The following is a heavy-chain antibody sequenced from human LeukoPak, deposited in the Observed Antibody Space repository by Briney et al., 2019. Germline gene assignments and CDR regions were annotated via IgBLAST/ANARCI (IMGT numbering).Heavy chain of an antibody. CDR3: AKVLLWFGESLDY. D-gene: IGHD3-10*01. CDR1: GFTFSSYA. CDR2: INGSGGST. J-gene: IGHJ4*02. V-gene: IGHV3-23*01. Sequence: PGGSLRLSCAASGFTFSSYAMSWVRQAPGKGLEWVSAINGSGGSTYYADSVKGRFTISRDTSKNTLYLQMNSLRAEDTAVYYCAKVLLWFGESLDYWGQGTLVTVS.